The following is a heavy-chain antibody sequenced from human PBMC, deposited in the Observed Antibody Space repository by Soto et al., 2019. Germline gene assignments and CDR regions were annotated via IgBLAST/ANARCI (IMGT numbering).Heavy chain of an antibody. Sequence: ASVKVSCKVSGYTLTELSMHWVRQAPGKGLEWMGGFDPEDGETIYAQKFQGRVTMTEDTSTDTAYMELSSLRSEDTAVYYCATDYHCTNGVCYTGGVMDVWGQGTTVTVSS. V-gene: IGHV1-24*01. D-gene: IGHD2-8*01. CDR1: GYTLTELS. CDR3: ATDYHCTNGVCYTGGVMDV. J-gene: IGHJ6*02. CDR2: FDPEDGET.